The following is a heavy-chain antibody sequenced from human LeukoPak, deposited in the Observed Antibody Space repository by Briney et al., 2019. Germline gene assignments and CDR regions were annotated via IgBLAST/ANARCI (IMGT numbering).Heavy chain of an antibody. CDR3: ARLFIRDTAETGFDY. CDR1: GSTFSSYS. Sequence: GGSLRLSCAASGSTFSSYSMNWVRQAPGKGLEWVSSISSSSSYIYYADSVKGRFTISRDNAKNSLYLQMNSLRAEDTAVYYCARLFIRDTAETGFDYWGQGTLVTVSS. V-gene: IGHV3-21*01. CDR2: ISSSSSYI. J-gene: IGHJ4*02. D-gene: IGHD5-18*01.